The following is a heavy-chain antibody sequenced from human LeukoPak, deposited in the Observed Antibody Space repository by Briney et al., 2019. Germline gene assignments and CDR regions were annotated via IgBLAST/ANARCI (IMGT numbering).Heavy chain of an antibody. V-gene: IGHV6-1*01. CDR1: GDSVSTNSVG. J-gene: IGHJ4*02. CDR2: TYYRSKRYI. CDR3: ARSRNYAFDY. D-gene: IGHD2-2*01. Sequence: SQTLSLTCAISGDSVSTNSVGWHWIRQSPSRGLEWLGKTYYRSKRYIDYAVSVKSRITINPDTSKNRFSLQLNSVTPEDTAVYYCARSRNYAFDYWGQGALVTVSS.